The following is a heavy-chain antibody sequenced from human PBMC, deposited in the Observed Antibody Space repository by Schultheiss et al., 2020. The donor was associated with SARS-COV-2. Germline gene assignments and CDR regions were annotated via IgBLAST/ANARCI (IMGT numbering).Heavy chain of an antibody. J-gene: IGHJ6*02. V-gene: IGHV4-34*01. CDR2: INHSGST. CDR1: GYSISSGYY. CDR3: AREVWFGELSFHYYYGMDV. Sequence: SETLSLTCAVSGYSISSGYYWSWIRQPPGKGLEWIGEINHSGSTNYNPSLKSRVTISVDTSKNQFSLKLSSVTAADTAVYYCAREVWFGELSFHYYYGMDVWGQGTTVTVSS. D-gene: IGHD3-10*01.